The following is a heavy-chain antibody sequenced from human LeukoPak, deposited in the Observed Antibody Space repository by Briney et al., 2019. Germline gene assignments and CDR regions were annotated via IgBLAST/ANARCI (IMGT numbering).Heavy chain of an antibody. V-gene: IGHV3-21*01. D-gene: IGHD6-13*01. J-gene: IGHJ4*02. CDR2: ISSGSSYI. CDR1: GFNFSSYS. Sequence: GGSLRLSCAASGFNFSSYSMNWVRQAPGKGLEWVSSISSGSSYIYYADSVKGRFTISRDNAKNSLYLQMNSLRAEDTAVYYCARAQSLYSSSWYLDYWGQGTLVTVSS. CDR3: ARAQSLYSSSWYLDY.